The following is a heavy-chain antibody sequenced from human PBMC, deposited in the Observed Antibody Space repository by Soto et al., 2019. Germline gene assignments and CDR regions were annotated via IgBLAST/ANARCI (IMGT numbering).Heavy chain of an antibody. CDR3: ARDLVGQWLVRNAFDI. CDR2: IIPIFGTS. J-gene: IGHJ3*02. V-gene: IGHV1-69*01. CDR1: GGTFSSYA. D-gene: IGHD6-19*01. Sequence: QVQLVQSGAEVKKPGSSVKVSCKASGGTFSSYAISWVRQAPGQGLEWMGGIIPIFGTSNYAQKFQGRVTITADESTSTAYMELSSLRSEDTAVYYCARDLVGQWLVRNAFDIWGQGTMVTVSS.